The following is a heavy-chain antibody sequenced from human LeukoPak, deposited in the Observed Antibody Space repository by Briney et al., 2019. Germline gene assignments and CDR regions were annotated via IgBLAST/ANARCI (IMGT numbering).Heavy chain of an antibody. CDR2: IYPGDSDT. J-gene: IGHJ6*03. V-gene: IGHV5-51*01. Sequence: RGESLKISCEGSGYRFTGHWIGWVRQMPGKGLEWMGIIYPGDSDTKYSPSFQGQVTISADRSLSTAYLQWSSLKASDTAMYYCARVPETKYYYYYYYMDVWGKGTTVTVSS. CDR3: ARVPETKYYYYYYYMDV. CDR1: GYRFTGHW. D-gene: IGHD2-2*01.